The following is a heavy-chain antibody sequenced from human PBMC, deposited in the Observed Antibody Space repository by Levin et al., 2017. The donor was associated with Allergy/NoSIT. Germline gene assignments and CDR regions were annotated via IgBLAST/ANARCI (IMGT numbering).Heavy chain of an antibody. J-gene: IGHJ6*02. CDR2: IRNKANSYTT. Sequence: GESLKISCAASGFTFSDRYMDWVRQAPGKGLEWVGRIRNKANSYTTEYAASVKGRFTISRDDSKNSLYLQMNSLKTEDTAVYYCAAVGSHRVPGSGILYYGMDVWGQGTTVTVSS. V-gene: IGHV3-72*01. D-gene: IGHD3-10*01. CDR1: GFTFSDRY. CDR3: AAVGSHRVPGSGILYYGMDV.